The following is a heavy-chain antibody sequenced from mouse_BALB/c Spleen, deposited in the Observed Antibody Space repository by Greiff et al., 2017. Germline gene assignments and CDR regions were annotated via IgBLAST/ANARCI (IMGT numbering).Heavy chain of an antibody. D-gene: IGHD1-2*01. CDR2: ISYSGST. V-gene: IGHV3-2*02. Sequence: EVKLQQSGPGLVKPSQSLSLTCTVTGYSITSDYAWNWIRQFPGNKLEWMGYISYSGSTSYNPSLKSRISITRDTSKNQFFLQLNSVTTEDTATYYCARGYYGLFDYWGQGTTLTVSS. CDR1: GYSITSDYA. J-gene: IGHJ2*01. CDR3: ARGYYGLFDY.